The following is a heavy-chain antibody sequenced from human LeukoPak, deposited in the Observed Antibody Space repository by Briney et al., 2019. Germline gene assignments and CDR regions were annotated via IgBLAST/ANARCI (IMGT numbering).Heavy chain of an antibody. CDR3: ARGVGSSWLDP. V-gene: IGHV1-2*02. CDR2: INPNGGP. D-gene: IGHD1-26*01. J-gene: IGHJ5*02. CDR1: GYTFTGNN. Sequence: ASVKVSRKAFGYTFTGNNIYWVRQAPGQGLEWMGWINPNGGPIYAQKFQGRVTMTRDTSITTAYMEMSGLISDDTAMYFCARGVGSSWLDPWGQGTLVTVSS.